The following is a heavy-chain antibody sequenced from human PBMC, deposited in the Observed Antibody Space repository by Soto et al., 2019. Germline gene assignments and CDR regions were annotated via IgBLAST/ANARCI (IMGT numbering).Heavy chain of an antibody. CDR3: AYTSGSHLGSHQN. Sequence: EVQLLESGGGVVQPGGSLRLSCAASGFTFSNYAMSWVRQAPGRGLEWVSGISGGGGRTYYADSVKGRFTISRDNSKNTLYLQVNSLRAEDTAVYYCAYTSGSHLGSHQNWGQGTLVTVSS. CDR1: GFTFSNYA. J-gene: IGHJ4*02. D-gene: IGHD3-10*01. CDR2: ISGGGGRT. V-gene: IGHV3-23*01.